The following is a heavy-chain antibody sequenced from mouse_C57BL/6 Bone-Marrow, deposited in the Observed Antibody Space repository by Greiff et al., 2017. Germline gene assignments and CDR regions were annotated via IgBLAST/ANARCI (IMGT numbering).Heavy chain of an antibody. D-gene: IGHD1-1*01. J-gene: IGHJ3*01. CDR3: ARGLITTVGAY. CDR2: INPNNGGT. CDR1: GYTFTDYN. V-gene: IGHV1-18*01. Sequence: VQLKQSGPELVKPGASVKIPCKASGYTFTDYNMDWVKQSHGKSLEWIGDINPNNGGTIYNQKFKGKATLTVDKSSSTAYMELRSLTSEDTAVYYCARGLITTVGAYWGQGTLVTVSA.